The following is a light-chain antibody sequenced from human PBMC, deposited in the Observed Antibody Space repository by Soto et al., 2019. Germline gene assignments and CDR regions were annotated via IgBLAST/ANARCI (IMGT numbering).Light chain of an antibody. J-gene: IGKJ1*01. V-gene: IGKV3-15*01. CDR2: DVS. CDR3: QRTDIRPGT. CDR1: QSVSSK. Sequence: EIVMTQSPATLSVSTGERATLSCRASQSVSSKLAWYQQKPGQAPRLLIYDVSTRATGIPARFRGSGSGTECTLTISGMQSEDCAVHYWQRTDIRPGTFGQVTKV.